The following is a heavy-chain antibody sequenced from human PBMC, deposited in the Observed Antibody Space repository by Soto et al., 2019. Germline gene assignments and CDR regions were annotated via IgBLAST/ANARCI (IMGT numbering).Heavy chain of an antibody. CDR2: ISVSGVNT. V-gene: IGHV3-23*01. CDR1: GFNFSEFA. J-gene: IGHJ4*02. CDR3: AKAFDHSGVGAVFDS. Sequence: PGGSLRLSCAASGFNFSEFALHWVRQAPGKGLEWVSSISVSGVNTGYADSVKGRFTISRDNSKNTLYLQMNRLRVEDTAVFYCAKAFDHSGVGAVFDSWRLGALVTVSS. D-gene: IGHD6-19*01.